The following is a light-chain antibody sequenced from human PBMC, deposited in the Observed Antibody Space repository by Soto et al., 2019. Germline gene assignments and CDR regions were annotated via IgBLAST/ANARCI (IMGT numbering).Light chain of an antibody. CDR2: EVT. V-gene: IGLV2-8*01. J-gene: IGLJ2*01. CDR1: SSDVGTYNY. Sequence: QSALTQPPSASGSPGPSVTLSCTGTSSDVGTYNYVSWYQQHPGKAPKLMIYEVTKRPSGVPDRFSGSKSGNTASLTVSGLQAEDEADYYCSSYAGIIVVLGGGTKLTVL. CDR3: SSYAGIIVV.